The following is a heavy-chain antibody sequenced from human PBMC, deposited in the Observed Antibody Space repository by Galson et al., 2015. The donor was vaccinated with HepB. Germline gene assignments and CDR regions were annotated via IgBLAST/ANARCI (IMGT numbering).Heavy chain of an antibody. D-gene: IGHD2-2*01. CDR3: ARVPRFVVVPAALQRYWYFDL. J-gene: IGHJ2*01. Sequence: LSLTCTVSGGSISSYYWSWIRQPPGKGLEWIGYIYYSGSTNYNPSLKSRVTISVDTSKNQFSLKLSSVTAADTAVYYCARVPRFVVVPAALQRYWYFDLWGRGTLVTVSS. CDR2: IYYSGST. CDR1: GGSISSYY. V-gene: IGHV4-59*01.